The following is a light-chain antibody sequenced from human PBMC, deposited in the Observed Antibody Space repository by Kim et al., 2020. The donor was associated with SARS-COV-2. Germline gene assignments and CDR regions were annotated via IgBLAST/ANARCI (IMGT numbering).Light chain of an antibody. CDR2: SAS. J-gene: IGKJ1*01. CDR3: QKYNIAPWA. Sequence: ASVGDRVTITCRASQGIANYLAWYQQKPGKVPKLLIYSASTLQTGVPSRFSGSGSGTDFTLTISSLQPEDVATYYCQKYNIAPWAFGPGTKVEIK. CDR1: QGIANY. V-gene: IGKV1-27*01.